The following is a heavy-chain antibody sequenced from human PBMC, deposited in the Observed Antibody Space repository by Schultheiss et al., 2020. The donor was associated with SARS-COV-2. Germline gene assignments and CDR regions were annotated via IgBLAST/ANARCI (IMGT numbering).Heavy chain of an antibody. CDR1: GFSLSTSGVG. CDR2: IYWDDDK. J-gene: IGHJ4*02. D-gene: IGHD3-10*01. V-gene: IGHV2-5*02. Sequence: SGPTLVKPTQTLTLTCTFSGFSLSTSGVGVGWIRQPPGKALEWLALIYWDDDKRYSPSLKSRLTITKDTSKNQVVLTMTNMDPVDTATYYCAHMYYYGSGRYVDYFDYWGQGTLVTVSS. CDR3: AHMYYYGSGRYVDYFDY.